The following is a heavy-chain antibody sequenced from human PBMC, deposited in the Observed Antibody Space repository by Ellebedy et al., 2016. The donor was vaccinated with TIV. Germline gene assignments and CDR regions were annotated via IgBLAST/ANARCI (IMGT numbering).Heavy chain of an antibody. CDR2: INPSGGST. CDR3: ASSGSSGYYHPYYYYMDV. Sequence: ASVKVSCKASGYTFTSYYMHWVRQAPGQGLEWMGIINPSGGSTSYAQKFQGRVTMTRDTSTSTVYTELSSLRSEDTAVYYCASSGSSGYYHPYYYYMDVWGKGTTVTVSS. V-gene: IGHV1-46*01. J-gene: IGHJ6*03. D-gene: IGHD3-22*01. CDR1: GYTFTSYY.